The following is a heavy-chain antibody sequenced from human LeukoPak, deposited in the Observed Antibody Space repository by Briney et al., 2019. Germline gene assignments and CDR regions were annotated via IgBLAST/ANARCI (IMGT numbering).Heavy chain of an antibody. J-gene: IGHJ4*02. Sequence: SETLSLTCTVSGGSISSSSYYWGWIRQPPGKGLEWIGSIYYSGSTYYNPSLKSRVTISVDKSKNQFSLKLTSVTAADTAVYYCARHAIPAAGAPFDYWGQGALVTVSS. CDR2: IYYSGST. CDR3: ARHAIPAAGAPFDY. V-gene: IGHV4-39*01. D-gene: IGHD6-13*01. CDR1: GGSISSSSYY.